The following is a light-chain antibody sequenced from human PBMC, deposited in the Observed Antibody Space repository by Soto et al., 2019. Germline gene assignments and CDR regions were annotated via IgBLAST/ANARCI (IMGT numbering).Light chain of an antibody. J-gene: IGKJ1*01. V-gene: IGKV3-20*01. CDR3: QQYGSSGT. CDR2: GES. Sequence: EIVLTQSPGTLSLSPGERATLSSRASQSVSNNYLAWYQQKPGQAPSLLIYGESNRATGIPDRFSGSGSGTDFTLTSSRLEPEDVAVYYCQQYGSSGTFGQGTKVDI. CDR1: QSVSNNY.